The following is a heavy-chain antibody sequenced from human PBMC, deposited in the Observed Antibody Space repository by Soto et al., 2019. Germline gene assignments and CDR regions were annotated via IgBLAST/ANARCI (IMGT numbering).Heavy chain of an antibody. J-gene: IGHJ4*02. CDR3: GKITGDPN. V-gene: IGHV1-69*01. CDR2: IIPVFGSG. D-gene: IGHD1-20*01. Sequence: QVQLVQSGAEVKKPVSSVKVSCKASGGTFNSYTISWVRQAPGQGLEWMGGIIPVFGSGSYAQKFQDRLTITADESTSTVYMALSSLKSEDTAVYYCGKITGDPNWGQGTLITVSS. CDR1: GGTFNSYT.